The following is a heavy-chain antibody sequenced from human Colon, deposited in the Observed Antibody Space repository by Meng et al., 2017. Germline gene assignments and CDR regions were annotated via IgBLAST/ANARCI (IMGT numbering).Heavy chain of an antibody. CDR3: ARHISILGQRGLDY. Sequence: QVQRQESGPGLVQPSGSLSLTCAVSGGSISSNWWSWVRQPPGKGLEWIGEFFHTGRTNYDPSLKSRVTISVDKSNNQFSLKLTSVTAADTAVYYCARHISILGQRGLDYWGQGTLVTVSS. J-gene: IGHJ4*02. CDR2: FFHTGRT. V-gene: IGHV4-4*02. CDR1: GGSISSNW. D-gene: IGHD3/OR15-3a*01.